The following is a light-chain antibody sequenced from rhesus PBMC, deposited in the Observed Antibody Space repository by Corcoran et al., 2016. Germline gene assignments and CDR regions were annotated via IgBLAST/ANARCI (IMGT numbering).Light chain of an antibody. J-gene: IGKJ1*01. Sequence: DIQMTQSPSSLSASVGDRVTITCRASQTLSSYLAWYQQKPGKVPKLLIYASSSLESGVPSRFSGSGAGTEFTLTISSLQPEDFATYYCQQHNSHPPTFGQGTKVEIK. V-gene: IGKV1-44*01. CDR3: QQHNSHPPT. CDR1: QTLSSY. CDR2: ASS.